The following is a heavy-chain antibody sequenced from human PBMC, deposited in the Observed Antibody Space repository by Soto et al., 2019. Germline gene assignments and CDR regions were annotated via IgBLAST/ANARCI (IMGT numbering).Heavy chain of an antibody. J-gene: IGHJ4*02. Sequence: ASVKVSCKASGYTFTSYAMHWVRQAPGQRLEWTGWINAGNGNTKYSQKFQGRVTITRDTSASTAYMELSSLRSEDTAVYYCARDAAVGLFDYCGQGTLVTVSS. CDR2: INAGNGNT. CDR3: ARDAAVGLFDY. D-gene: IGHD1-26*01. CDR1: GYTFTSYA. V-gene: IGHV1-3*01.